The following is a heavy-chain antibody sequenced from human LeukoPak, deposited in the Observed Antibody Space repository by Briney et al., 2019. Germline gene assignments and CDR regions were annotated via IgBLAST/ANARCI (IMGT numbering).Heavy chain of an antibody. D-gene: IGHD3-10*01. CDR2: ISGSGGST. CDR3: ARELVGYYFDY. Sequence: GGSLRLSCAASGFTFSSYAMSWVRQAPGKGLEWVSAISGSGGSTYYADSVKGRFTISRDNSKTTLFLQMNSLRAEDTAVYYCARELVGYYFDYWGQGTLVTASS. J-gene: IGHJ4*02. CDR1: GFTFSSYA. V-gene: IGHV3-23*01.